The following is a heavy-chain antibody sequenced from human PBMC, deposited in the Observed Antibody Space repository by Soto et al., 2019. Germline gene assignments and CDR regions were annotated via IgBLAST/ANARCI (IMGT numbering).Heavy chain of an antibody. V-gene: IGHV4-39*01. CDR2: IYHDGTT. D-gene: IGHD3-22*01. CDR3: ARQGRNTKIVLVKHYAADF. J-gene: IGHJ6*02. CDR1: SGAISSTSCY. Sequence: SETLSLTCTVSSGAISSTSCYRSWLRQLHGRGLEWIGAIYHDGTTYYTESLTSRVSISVDTSKNQFSLKVNSVTAADTAVYFCARQGRNTKIVLVKHYAADFWGQGTAVTVSS.